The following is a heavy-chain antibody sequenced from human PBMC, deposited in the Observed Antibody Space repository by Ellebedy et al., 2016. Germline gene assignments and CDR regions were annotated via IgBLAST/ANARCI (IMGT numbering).Heavy chain of an antibody. J-gene: IGHJ4*02. CDR2: TSWNSAAI. D-gene: IGHD3-10*01. CDR1: GFTFDDHA. Sequence: SLKISXATSGFTFDDHALHWVRQVPGKGLEWVSGTSWNSAAIGYGEAVKGRFTISRDSAKNYLYLQMNSLRVEDTALYFCAKGTMDYLHHWGQGTLVTVSS. CDR3: AKGTMDYLHH. V-gene: IGHV3-9*01.